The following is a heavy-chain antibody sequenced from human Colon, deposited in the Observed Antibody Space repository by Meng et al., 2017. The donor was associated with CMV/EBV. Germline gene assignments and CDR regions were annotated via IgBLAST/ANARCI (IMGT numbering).Heavy chain of an antibody. Sequence: GESLKISCAASGFIFSDHYMDWVRQAPGKGLEWVGRVRNRANVYNTEYAASVKGRFTVSRDDSKNALYLQMNSLRAEDTAVYYCARDRCSSTSCFYYYYGMDVWGQGTTVTVSS. CDR3: ARDRCSSTSCFYYYYGMDV. D-gene: IGHD2-2*01. CDR1: GFIFSDHY. CDR2: VRNRANVYNT. V-gene: IGHV3-72*01. J-gene: IGHJ6*02.